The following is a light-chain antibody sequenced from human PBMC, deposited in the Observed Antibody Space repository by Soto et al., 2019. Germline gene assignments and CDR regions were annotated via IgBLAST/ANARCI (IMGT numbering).Light chain of an antibody. CDR2: DAS. CDR3: QQSYSTPT. J-gene: IGKJ3*01. Sequence: DIQMTQSPSSLPASVGDRVTITCRASQSISTYVNWYQQKAGKAPKLLIYDASSLYSGVPSRFSGSGSGTDFTLTISXLQPEDFATYYCQQSYSTPTFGPGTKVDTK. CDR1: QSISTY. V-gene: IGKV1-39*01.